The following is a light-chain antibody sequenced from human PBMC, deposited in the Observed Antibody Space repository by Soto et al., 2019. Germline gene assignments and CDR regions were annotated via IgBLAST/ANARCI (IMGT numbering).Light chain of an antibody. J-gene: IGKJ5*01. CDR3: QQRSNWPIT. CDR1: QSVSSSC. Sequence: PCEIVTLSCSASQSVSSSCLTWYQQKPGQAPRLLIYDASNRATGIPARFSGSGSGTDFTLTTSSLEPEDFAVYYCQQRSNWPITFGQGTRLEI. V-gene: IGKV3-11*01. CDR2: DAS.